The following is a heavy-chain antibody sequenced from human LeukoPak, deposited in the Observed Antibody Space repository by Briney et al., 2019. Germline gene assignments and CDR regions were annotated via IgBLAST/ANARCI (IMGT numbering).Heavy chain of an antibody. D-gene: IGHD1-1*01. J-gene: IGHJ4*02. CDR2: INWSGEKT. Sequence: PGGSLRLSCAASGFTFSSYSMNWVRQAPGKGLEWVSGINWSGEKTSYADSVKGRFTISRDNSRNTLYLQTNSRRAEDTAIYYCAHVGSCTAGTCVPGGYWGQGALVTVSS. CDR3: AHVGSCTAGTCVPGGY. CDR1: GFTFSSYS. V-gene: IGHV3-23*01.